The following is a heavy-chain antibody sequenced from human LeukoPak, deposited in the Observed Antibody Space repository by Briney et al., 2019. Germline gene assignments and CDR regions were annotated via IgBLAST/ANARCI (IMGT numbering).Heavy chain of an antibody. Sequence: PSETLSLTCAVYGGSFSGYYWSWIRQPPGKGLEWIGEINHSGSTNYNPSLKSRATISVDTSKNQFSLTLSSVTAADTAVYYCARGPSRRIAAAGTYFDYWGQGTLVTVSS. J-gene: IGHJ4*02. CDR2: INHSGST. CDR1: GGSFSGYY. V-gene: IGHV4-34*01. CDR3: ARGPSRRIAAAGTYFDY. D-gene: IGHD6-13*01.